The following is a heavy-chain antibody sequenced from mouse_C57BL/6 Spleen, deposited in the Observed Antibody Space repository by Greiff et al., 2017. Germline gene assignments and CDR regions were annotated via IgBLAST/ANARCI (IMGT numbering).Heavy chain of an antibody. CDR3: AGLGGDNAMDD. D-gene: IGHD3-3*01. Sequence: QVQLKQSGAELVRPGASVKLSCKASGYTFTDYCINWVKQRPGQGLEWIARIYPGSGNTYYNEKFKGKATLTAEKSSSTAYMQLSSLTSEDSAVYCCAGLGGDNAMDDWGQGTSVTVAS. CDR2: IYPGSGNT. CDR1: GYTFTDYC. V-gene: IGHV1-76*01. J-gene: IGHJ4*01.